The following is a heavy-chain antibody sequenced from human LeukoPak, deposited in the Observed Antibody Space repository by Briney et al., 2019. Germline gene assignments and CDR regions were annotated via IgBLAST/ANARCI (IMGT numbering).Heavy chain of an antibody. Sequence: ASVKVSCKASGYTSNSYGISWVRQAPGQGLEWMGWISAYNGNTNYAQKFQGRVTMTTDTSTSTAYMEVRSLRSDDTAVYYCARDRFPSSGWYWDWGQGTLVTVSS. V-gene: IGHV1-18*01. J-gene: IGHJ4*02. CDR3: ARDRFPSSGWYWD. CDR2: ISAYNGNT. D-gene: IGHD6-19*01. CDR1: GYTSNSYG.